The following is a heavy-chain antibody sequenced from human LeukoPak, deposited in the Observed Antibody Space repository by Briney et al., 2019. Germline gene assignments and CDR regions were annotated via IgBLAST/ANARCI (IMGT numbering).Heavy chain of an antibody. J-gene: IGHJ4*02. CDR3: ARDFFPIVDSTWYEIGY. V-gene: IGHV3-30*19. Sequence: PGGSLRLSCTTSGFNFRAYWMGWVRQAPGKGLEWVTLISYDGYDKSYADSVRGRFTISRDNSRNTLYLQMDSLRSEDTAVYYCARDFFPIVDSTWYEIGYWGQGTLVTVSS. CDR1: GFNFRAYW. D-gene: IGHD2-21*01. CDR2: ISYDGYDK.